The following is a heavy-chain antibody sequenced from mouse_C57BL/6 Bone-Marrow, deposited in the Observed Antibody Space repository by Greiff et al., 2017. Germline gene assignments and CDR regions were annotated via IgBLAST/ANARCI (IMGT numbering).Heavy chain of an antibody. J-gene: IGHJ3*01. CDR2: INPYNGGT. D-gene: IGHD1-1*01. CDR3: ARWVLRAWFAY. CDR1: GYTFTDYY. V-gene: IGHV1-19*01. Sequence: DVQLQESGPVLVKPGASVKMSCKASGYTFTDYYMNWVKQSHGKSLEWIGVINPYNGGTSYNQKFKGKATLTVDKSSSTAYMELNSLTSEDSAVYYCARWVLRAWFAYWGQGTLVTVSA.